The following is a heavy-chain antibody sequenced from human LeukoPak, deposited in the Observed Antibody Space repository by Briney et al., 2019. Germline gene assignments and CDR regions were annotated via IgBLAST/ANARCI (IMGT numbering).Heavy chain of an antibody. CDR1: GYSFTSYW. CDR2: IYPGDSDT. V-gene: IGHV5-51*01. CDR3: ARHNNWAFDY. Sequence: GESLQISCKGSGYSFTSYWIGWVRQMPGKGLEWMGIIYPGDSDTRYSPSFEGQVTISADKSINTAYLEWSTLKASDTAIYYCARHNNWAFDYWDRGTLLTVSS. D-gene: IGHD2/OR15-2a*01. J-gene: IGHJ4*02.